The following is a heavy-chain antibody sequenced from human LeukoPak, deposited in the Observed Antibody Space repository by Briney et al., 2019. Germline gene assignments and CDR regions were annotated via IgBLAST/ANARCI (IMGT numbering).Heavy chain of an antibody. V-gene: IGHV3-23*01. Sequence: PGGSLRLSCAASGFTFSTYAMTWVRQAPGKRLDWVSAMRGNGGATYYADSVKGRFTISRDNSKNTLYLQMNSLRAEDTAVYFKPKAAYDILTGPYDNWGQGTLVTVSS. CDR3: PKAAYDILTGPYDN. D-gene: IGHD3-9*01. CDR2: MRGNGGAT. J-gene: IGHJ4*02. CDR1: GFTFSTYA.